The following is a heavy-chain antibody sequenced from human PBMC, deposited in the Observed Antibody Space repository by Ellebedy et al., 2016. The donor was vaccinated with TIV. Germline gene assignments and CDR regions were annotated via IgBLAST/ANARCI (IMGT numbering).Heavy chain of an antibody. Sequence: MPGGSLRLSCAVYGGSFSGYYWSWIRQSPGKGLQWIGEINHSGSTNYNPSLKSRVTISVDKSKNQFSLKLSSVTAADTAVYYCATQSYYGFWSGYYRGDNDAFDIWGQGTMVTVSS. J-gene: IGHJ3*02. D-gene: IGHD3-3*01. V-gene: IGHV4-34*01. CDR3: ATQSYYGFWSGYYRGDNDAFDI. CDR2: INHSGST. CDR1: GGSFSGYY.